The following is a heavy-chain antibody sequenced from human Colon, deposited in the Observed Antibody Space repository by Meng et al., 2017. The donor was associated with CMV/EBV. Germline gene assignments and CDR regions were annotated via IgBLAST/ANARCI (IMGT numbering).Heavy chain of an antibody. V-gene: IGHV1-2*02. CDR2: INPKSGDT. D-gene: IGHD3-3*01. J-gene: IGHJ4*02. CDR3: ARDLWSGSSDYFDY. CDR1: GYTFTGFY. Sequence: GESGGEGKKPGASVKGSCKASGYTFTGFYIQWVRQAPGQGLEWMGWINPKSGDTIYEQKFQGRVTMTRDTSISTVYMDLNSLRSDDTAVYFCARDLWSGSSDYFDYWGQGTLVTVSS.